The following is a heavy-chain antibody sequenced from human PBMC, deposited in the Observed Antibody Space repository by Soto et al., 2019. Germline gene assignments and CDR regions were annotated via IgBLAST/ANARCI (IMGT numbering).Heavy chain of an antibody. D-gene: IGHD2-2*01. V-gene: IGHV1-69*01. CDR3: ARDNPSTTSCGNWFDA. J-gene: IGHJ5*02. Sequence: QVRLVQSGAEVKKPGSSVKVSCKASGGTFSNYAITWLRLAPGQGLAWLGGIIPVFGTVNYAQKFQGRVTITADESTSTAYMELNRLRSEDTAVYYCARDNPSTTSCGNWFDAWGQGHLVIVS. CDR1: GGTFSNYA. CDR2: IIPVFGTV.